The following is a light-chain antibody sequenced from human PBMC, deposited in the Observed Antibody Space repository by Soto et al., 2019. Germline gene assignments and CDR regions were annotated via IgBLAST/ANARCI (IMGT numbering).Light chain of an antibody. CDR2: TDN. Sequence: QSVLTQPSSASGAPGQRVTISCSGSSSNIGSDYLYWYQQRPGTAPKLLIYTDNLRPSGVPDRFSGSKSGTSGSLAISGLRSEDEADYYCAAWDESLNSVVFGGGTKLTVL. CDR3: AAWDESLNSVV. J-gene: IGLJ2*01. V-gene: IGLV1-47*02. CDR1: SSNIGSDY.